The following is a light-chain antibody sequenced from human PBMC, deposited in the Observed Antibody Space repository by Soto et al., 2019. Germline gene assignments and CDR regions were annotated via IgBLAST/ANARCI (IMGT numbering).Light chain of an antibody. Sequence: AIRMTQSPSSLSASVGDRVTITCRASQGIRNDLGWYQQKPGKAPKLLIYAATSLQSGVPSRFSGSGSGTDFTLTISSLQPEDFATYYCLQDYNYPYTFGQGTKLEIK. V-gene: IGKV1-6*01. J-gene: IGKJ2*01. CDR3: LQDYNYPYT. CDR2: AAT. CDR1: QGIRND.